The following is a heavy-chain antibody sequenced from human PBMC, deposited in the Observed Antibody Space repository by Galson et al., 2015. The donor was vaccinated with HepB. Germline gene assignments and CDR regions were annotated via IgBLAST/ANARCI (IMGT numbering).Heavy chain of an antibody. D-gene: IGHD2-2*01. Sequence: SLRLSCAASGFTFSSYSMNWVRQAPGKGLEWVSSISSSSSYIYYADSVKGRFTISRDNAKNSLYLQMNSLRAEDTAVYYCARLYEYQPLPPWHYYGMDVWGQGTTVTVSS. CDR3: ARLYEYQPLPPWHYYGMDV. V-gene: IGHV3-21*01. J-gene: IGHJ6*02. CDR1: GFTFSSYS. CDR2: ISSSSSYI.